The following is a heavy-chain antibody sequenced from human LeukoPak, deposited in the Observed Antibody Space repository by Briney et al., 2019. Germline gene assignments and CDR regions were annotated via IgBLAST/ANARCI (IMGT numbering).Heavy chain of an antibody. CDR1: GFTFSSHS. J-gene: IGHJ6*03. V-gene: IGHV3-48*01. CDR3: ARGMIGLGPWYMDV. CDR2: INSGSDVI. Sequence: PGGSLRLSCAASGFTFSSHSMNWVRRAPGKGLEWVSYINSGSDVISYADPVKGRFTISRDNAQKSLYLQMSSLRAEDTAIYYCARGMIGLGPWYMDVWGKGTTVTVSS. D-gene: IGHD2-21*01.